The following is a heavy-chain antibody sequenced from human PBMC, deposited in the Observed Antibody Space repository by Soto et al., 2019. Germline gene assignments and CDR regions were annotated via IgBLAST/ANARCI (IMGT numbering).Heavy chain of an antibody. V-gene: IGHV2-5*01. J-gene: IGHJ4*02. CDR1: VFSLSTTGVG. D-gene: IGHD3-22*01. Sequence: SGPTRVNPPQTLTLTCTFSVFSLSTTGVGVGWIRQPPGKALEWLALTYWNDDGHYTPSLKSGLTITKNPSKNPVVLKITNMALGNTATYYCTRLDYDSGGFYFDHYLGQGTLVTVSS. CDR2: TYWNDDG. CDR3: TRLDYDSGGFYFDHY.